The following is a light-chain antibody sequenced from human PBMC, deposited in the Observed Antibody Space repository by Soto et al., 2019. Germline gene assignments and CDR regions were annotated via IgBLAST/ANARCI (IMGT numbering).Light chain of an antibody. CDR3: QQYNNWPLT. V-gene: IGKV3-15*01. CDR1: QSVSSN. CDR2: GAS. Sequence: EIVMTQSPATLSVSPGERATLSCRASQSVSSNLARYQQKPGQAPRLLIYGASTRATGIPARFSGSGSGTEFTLTISSLQSEEFAVYYCQQYNNWPLTFGPGTKVDIK. J-gene: IGKJ3*01.